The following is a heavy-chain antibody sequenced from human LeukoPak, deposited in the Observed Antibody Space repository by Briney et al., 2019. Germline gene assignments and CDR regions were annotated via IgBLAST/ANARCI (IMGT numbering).Heavy chain of an antibody. Sequence: ASVKVSCKVSGYTLTELSMHWVRQAPGKGLEWMGGFDPEDGETIYAQKFQGRVTMTEDTSTDTAYMELSSLRSEDTAVYYCATAGYYYDSSGYPYYFDYWGQGTLVTASS. D-gene: IGHD3-22*01. J-gene: IGHJ4*02. CDR1: GYTLTELS. CDR3: ATAGYYYDSSGYPYYFDY. V-gene: IGHV1-24*01. CDR2: FDPEDGET.